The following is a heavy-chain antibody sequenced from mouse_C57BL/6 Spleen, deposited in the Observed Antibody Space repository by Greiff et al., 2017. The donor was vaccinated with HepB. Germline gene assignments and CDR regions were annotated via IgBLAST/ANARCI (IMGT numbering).Heavy chain of an antibody. D-gene: IGHD1-1*01. CDR2: IYPRDGST. Sequence: VQLVESGPELVKPGASVKLSCKASGYTFTSYDINWVKQRPGQGLEWIGWIYPRDGSTKYNEKFKGKATLTVDTSSGTAYMELHSLTSEDSAVYFCARVYYYGSSYVHFDYWGQGTTLTVSS. CDR1: GYTFTSYD. V-gene: IGHV1-85*01. J-gene: IGHJ2*01. CDR3: ARVYYYGSSYVHFDY.